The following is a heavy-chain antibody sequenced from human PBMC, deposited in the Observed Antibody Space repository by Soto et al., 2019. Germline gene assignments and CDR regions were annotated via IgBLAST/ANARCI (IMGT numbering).Heavy chain of an antibody. Sequence: LRLSCAASGFTFSSYGMHWVRQAPGKGLEWVAVIWYDGSNKYYADSVKGRFTISRDNSKNTLYLQMNSLRAEDTAVYYCARDSIFGVVIGYYGMDVWGQGTTVTVSS. CDR1: GFTFSSYG. D-gene: IGHD3-3*02. J-gene: IGHJ6*02. CDR3: ARDSIFGVVIGYYGMDV. V-gene: IGHV3-33*01. CDR2: IWYDGSNK.